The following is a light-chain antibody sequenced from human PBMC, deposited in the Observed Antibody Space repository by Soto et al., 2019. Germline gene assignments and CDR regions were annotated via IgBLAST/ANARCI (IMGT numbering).Light chain of an antibody. Sequence: QSVLTQPPSVSAAPGQTVTISCSGSNSNIGNNYVSWYQQFPGTAPKVLIYDNNKRPSGIPDRFSGSKSATSATLVITGLQTGDEADYYCGAWDSSLHAGVFGGGTKLTAL. CDR2: DNN. CDR1: NSNIGNNY. V-gene: IGLV1-51*01. J-gene: IGLJ2*01. CDR3: GAWDSSLHAGV.